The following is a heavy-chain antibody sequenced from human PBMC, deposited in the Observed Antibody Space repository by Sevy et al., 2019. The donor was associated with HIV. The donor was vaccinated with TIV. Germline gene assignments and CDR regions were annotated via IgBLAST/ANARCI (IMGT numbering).Heavy chain of an antibody. D-gene: IGHD2-21*02. V-gene: IGHV3-30*04. CDR3: ARLVSCGGDCYYLDS. J-gene: IGHJ4*02. CDR2: ISHDERYK. Sequence: GGSLRRSCAASGFTFSNYDMHWVRQAPGKGLDWVAVISHDERYKNYAESVKVRFTISRDNFKNTLFLQMDSLRPEDTAVYFCARLVSCGGDCYYLDSWGQGALVTVSS. CDR1: GFTFSNYD.